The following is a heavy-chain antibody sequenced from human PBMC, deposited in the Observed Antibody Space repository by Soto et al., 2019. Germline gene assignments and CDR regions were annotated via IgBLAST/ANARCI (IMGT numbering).Heavy chain of an antibody. CDR2: INPSVST. J-gene: IGHJ4*02. Sequence: QVQLQQWGAGLLKPSETLSLTCAVYGGSFSGYYWSWIRQPPGKGLEWFGEINPSVSTNYNPSLKSRVIISVDTSKNQFYMKLSSVTAADTAVYYCARINLYSSSGLDYWGQGSLVTVS. V-gene: IGHV4-34*01. CDR3: ARINLYSSSGLDY. CDR1: GGSFSGYY. D-gene: IGHD6-6*01.